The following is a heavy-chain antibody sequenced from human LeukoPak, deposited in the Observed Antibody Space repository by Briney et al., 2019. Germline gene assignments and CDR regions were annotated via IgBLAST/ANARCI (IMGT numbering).Heavy chain of an antibody. CDR3: ARAGYGDLDDAFDI. J-gene: IGHJ3*02. Sequence: GGSLRLSCAASGFTSSSYWMHWVRQAPGKGLVWVSRINSDGSSTSYADSVEGLFTISRDNAKNTLYLLMNSLRAEDTAVYYCARAGYGDLDDAFDIWGQGTMVTVSS. D-gene: IGHD4-17*01. CDR2: INSDGSST. V-gene: IGHV3-74*01. CDR1: GFTSSSYW.